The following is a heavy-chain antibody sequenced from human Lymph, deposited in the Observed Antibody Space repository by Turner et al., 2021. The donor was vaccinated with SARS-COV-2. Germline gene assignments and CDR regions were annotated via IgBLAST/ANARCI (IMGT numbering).Heavy chain of an antibody. Sequence: QVQLVESWGGVVQPGRSLRLSCAASGFTFSTYAIHWVRQAAGKGLEWVAVISYDGSNKDYADSVKGRFTISRDNSKNTLYLQMNSLRAEDTAVYYCARYGSGGYFYYGLDVWGQGTTVTVSS. CDR2: ISYDGSNK. V-gene: IGHV3-30*04. J-gene: IGHJ6*02. D-gene: IGHD3-10*01. CDR3: ARYGSGGYFYYGLDV. CDR1: GFTFSTYA.